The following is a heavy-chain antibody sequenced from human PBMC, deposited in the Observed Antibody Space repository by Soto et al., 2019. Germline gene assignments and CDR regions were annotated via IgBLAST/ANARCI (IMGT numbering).Heavy chain of an antibody. V-gene: IGHV5-51*01. D-gene: IGHD3-10*01. CDR3: ARTYYYGPGSYYNPGY. Sequence: GESLKISCKGSGYSFTNYWIGWVRQMPGKGLEWMGIIYPGDSDIRYSPSFQGQVTISADKSISTAYLQWSSLKDSDTPMYYCARTYYYGPGSYYNPGYWGQGTLVTVSS. CDR2: IYPGDSDI. CDR1: GYSFTNYW. J-gene: IGHJ4*02.